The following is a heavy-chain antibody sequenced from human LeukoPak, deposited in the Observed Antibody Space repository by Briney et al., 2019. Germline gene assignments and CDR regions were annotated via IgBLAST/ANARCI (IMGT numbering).Heavy chain of an antibody. J-gene: IGHJ3*02. Sequence: GGSLRLSCAASGFTFSSYWMSWVRQAPGKGLEWVSYISSSSSTIYYADPVKGRFTISRDNAKNSLYLQMNSLRAEDTAVYYCARDRIQLWFSGAFDIWGQGTMVTVSS. CDR2: ISSSSSTI. V-gene: IGHV3-48*01. CDR3: ARDRIQLWFSGAFDI. CDR1: GFTFSSYW. D-gene: IGHD5-18*01.